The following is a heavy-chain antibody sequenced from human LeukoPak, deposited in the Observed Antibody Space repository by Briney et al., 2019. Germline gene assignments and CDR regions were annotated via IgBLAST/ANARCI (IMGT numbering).Heavy chain of an antibody. CDR2: ISSSGSTI. Sequence: GGSLRLSCAASGFTFSDYYMSWIRQAPGKGLEWVSYISSSGSTIYYADSVKGRFTISRDNAKNSLYLQMNSLRAEDTAVYYCARDLLSGYYYDSSGTGYFDYWGQGTLVTVSS. CDR1: GFTFSDYY. J-gene: IGHJ4*02. D-gene: IGHD3-22*01. V-gene: IGHV3-11*01. CDR3: ARDLLSGYYYDSSGTGYFDY.